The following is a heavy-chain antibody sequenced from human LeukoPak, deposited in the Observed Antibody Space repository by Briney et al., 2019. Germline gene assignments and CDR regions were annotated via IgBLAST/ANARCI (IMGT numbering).Heavy chain of an antibody. CDR3: ARDGSSWTPFDY. D-gene: IGHD6-13*01. J-gene: IGHJ4*02. CDR1: GGSFSGYY. V-gene: IGHV4-34*01. Sequence: SETLSLTCAVYGGSFSGYYWSWIRQPPGKGLEWIGEITHSGSTNYNPSLKSRVTISVDTSKNQFSLKLSSVTAADTAVYYCARDGSSWTPFDYWGQGTLVTVSS. CDR2: ITHSGST.